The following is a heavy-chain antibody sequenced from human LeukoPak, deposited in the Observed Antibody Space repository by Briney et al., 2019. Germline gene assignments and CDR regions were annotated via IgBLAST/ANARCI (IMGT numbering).Heavy chain of an antibody. D-gene: IGHD3-22*01. CDR1: GFTFSNAW. J-gene: IGHJ3*02. Sequence: PGGSLRLSCAASGFTFSNAWMSWVRQAPGKGLEWVGRIKSKTDGGTTDYAAPVKGRFTISRDDSKNTLYLQMNSLKTEDTAVYYCTTDVVYYDHDAFDIWGQGTMVTVSS. CDR3: TTDVVYYDHDAFDI. V-gene: IGHV3-15*01. CDR2: IKSKTDGGTT.